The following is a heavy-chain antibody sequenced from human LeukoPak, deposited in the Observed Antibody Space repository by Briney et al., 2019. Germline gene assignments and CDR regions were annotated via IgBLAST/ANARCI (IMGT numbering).Heavy chain of an antibody. CDR1: GFTFDDYG. V-gene: IGHV3-20*04. D-gene: IGHD1-7*01. Sequence: PGGSLRLSCAASGFTFDDYGMSWVRQAPGKGLEWVSGINWNGGSTGYADSVKGRFTISRDNAKNSLYLQMNSLRAEDTALYYCARDGTGTTIIPTEQYYFDYWGQGTLVTVSS. CDR3: ARDGTGTTIIPTEQYYFDY. CDR2: INWNGGST. J-gene: IGHJ4*02.